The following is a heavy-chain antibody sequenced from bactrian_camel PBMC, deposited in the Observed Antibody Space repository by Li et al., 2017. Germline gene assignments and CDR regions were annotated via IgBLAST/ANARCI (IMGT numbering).Heavy chain of an antibody. Sequence: HVQLVESGGGSVQAGGSLRLSCEASGFTSSSNCMGWFRQAPGKEREGVGAIDTGGTTKYEDSVKGRFTISKDNTRSTLYLQMNNLKPEDTAQYYCAAEPIDCPSAPPNMKSEHYKYWGQGTQVTVS. CDR2: IDTGGTT. J-gene: IGHJ4*01. D-gene: IGHD3*01. CDR3: AAEPIDCPSAPPNMKSEHYKY. V-gene: IGHV3S1*01. CDR1: GFTSSSNC.